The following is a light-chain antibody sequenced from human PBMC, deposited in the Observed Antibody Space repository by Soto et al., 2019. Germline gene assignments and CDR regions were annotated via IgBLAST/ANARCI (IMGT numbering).Light chain of an antibody. J-gene: IGKJ1*01. CDR1: QSLQHNNGNTL. Sequence: EIVMTQSPLSLTVTPGEPASISCKSSQSLQHNNGNTLLDWYMQKPGQSPQLLIYLASRRAPGAPDRVSGSGSGTDFTLRISRVEAVDAAIYYCMQALQTPRTFGQGTKREI. CDR3: MQALQTPRT. V-gene: IGKV2-28*01. CDR2: LAS.